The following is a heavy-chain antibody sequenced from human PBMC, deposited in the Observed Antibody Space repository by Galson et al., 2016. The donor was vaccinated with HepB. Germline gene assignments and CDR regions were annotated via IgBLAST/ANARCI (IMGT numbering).Heavy chain of an antibody. CDR2: IYYSGST. CDR1: GGSISSSSYY. D-gene: IGHD5-18*01. Sequence: SETLSLTCTVSGGSISSSSYYWGWIRQPPGKGLEWIGSIYYSGSTYFNPSLPSRVTISVDTSKNQFSLKMSPVTAADTAVYYCARRFRYTYGPPYGMDVWGQGTTVTVSS. CDR3: ARRFRYTYGPPYGMDV. J-gene: IGHJ6*02. V-gene: IGHV4-39*01.